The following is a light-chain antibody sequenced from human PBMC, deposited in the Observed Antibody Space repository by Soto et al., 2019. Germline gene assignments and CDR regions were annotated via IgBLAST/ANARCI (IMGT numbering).Light chain of an antibody. Sequence: EIVLTQSPATLSLSPGERATLSCRASQSVSSYLAWYQKKPGQAPRLLIYDASNRATGIPARFSGSGSGTDFTLTISSLDLEDFAVYYCQQRSDWPSTFGEGTSVEIK. CDR1: QSVSSY. CDR2: DAS. CDR3: QQRSDWPST. J-gene: IGKJ4*01. V-gene: IGKV3-11*01.